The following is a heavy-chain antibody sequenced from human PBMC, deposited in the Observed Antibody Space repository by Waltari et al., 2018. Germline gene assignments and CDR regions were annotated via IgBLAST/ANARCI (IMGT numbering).Heavy chain of an antibody. CDR3: GRIAFGDEGGYFQY. J-gene: IGHJ1*01. Sequence: QLQLQESGPGLVKPSETLSLTCTVSGGSISTNYNWGWIRQPPGKGLEWMGNMQYRGSPFYNPSLESRVTISLETWKNQFSLRLSSVGAADTAVYFCGRIAFGDEGGYFQYWGQGTLVTVSS. V-gene: IGHV4-39*01. D-gene: IGHD4-17*01. CDR1: GGSISTNYN. CDR2: MQYRGSP.